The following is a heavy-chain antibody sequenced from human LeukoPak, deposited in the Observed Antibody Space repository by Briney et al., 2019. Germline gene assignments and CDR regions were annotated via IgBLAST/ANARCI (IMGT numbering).Heavy chain of an antibody. CDR1: GFTFSRSG. CDR2: ISHDGSSK. D-gene: IGHD6-13*01. J-gene: IGHJ4*02. CDR3: AKDRSSTWSIDY. Sequence: GRSLRLSCVASGFTFSRSGMHWVRQAPGKGLEWVAVISHDGSSKHCADSVKGRFTISRDNSKNTLYLQMNSLRTEDTAVYYCAKDRSSTWSIDYWGRGTLVTVSS. V-gene: IGHV3-30*18.